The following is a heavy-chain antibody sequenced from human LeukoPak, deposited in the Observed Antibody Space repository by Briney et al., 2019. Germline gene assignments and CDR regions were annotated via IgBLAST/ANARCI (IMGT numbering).Heavy chain of an antibody. Sequence: GGSLRLSCAASGFTFSSYGMHWVRQAPGKGLEWVAFIRYDGSNKYYADSVKGRFTISRDNAKNSLYLQMNSLRAEDTAVYYCRYDRGYWGQGTLVTVSS. J-gene: IGHJ4*02. D-gene: IGHD5-12*01. CDR3: RYDRGY. V-gene: IGHV3-30*02. CDR1: GFTFSSYG. CDR2: IRYDGSNK.